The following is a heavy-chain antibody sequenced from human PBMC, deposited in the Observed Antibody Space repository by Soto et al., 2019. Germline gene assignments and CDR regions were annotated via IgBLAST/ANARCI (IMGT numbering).Heavy chain of an antibody. CDR1: RGTFTNYA. CDR3: ARDRAGYSPPFVS. Sequence: QVYLVQSGAEVKKPGSSVKVSCKALRGTFTNYAFSWVRQAPGQGLEWMGGIMPFFGSGNYAQKFQGRINITADESTVWVYWELTSLRSEATAVYYWARDRAGYSPPFVSWGRGPLVPVSS. D-gene: IGHD3-9*01. CDR2: IMPFFGSG. J-gene: IGHJ4*02. V-gene: IGHV1-69*01.